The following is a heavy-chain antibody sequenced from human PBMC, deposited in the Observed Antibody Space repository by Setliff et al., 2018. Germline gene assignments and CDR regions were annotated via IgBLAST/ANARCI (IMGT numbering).Heavy chain of an antibody. J-gene: IGHJ5*02. CDR1: GGSISSSSYY. V-gene: IGHV4-39*07. D-gene: IGHD1-1*01. CDR3: ARGRGYDLDL. CDR2: IYYSGSP. Sequence: SETLSLTCTVSGGSISSSSYYWGWIRQPPGKGLEWIGSIYYSGSPYYNQSLKSRVTISIDKSRTQFSLNLNSVTAADTALYYCARGRGYDLDLWGQGMLVTVSS.